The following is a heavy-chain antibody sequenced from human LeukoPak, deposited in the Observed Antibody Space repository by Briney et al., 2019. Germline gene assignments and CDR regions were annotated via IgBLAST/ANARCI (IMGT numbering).Heavy chain of an antibody. CDR2: TRNKAKGYTT. CDR1: GFTFSSYW. CDR3: TRSSTDWYNWFDP. Sequence: GGSLRLSCAASGFTFSSYWMNWVRQGPGKGLEWVGRTRNKAKGYTTEYAASVKGRFTISRDDLNNLLYLQMNSLNTEDTAVYYCTRSSTDWYNWFDPWGQGTLVTVSS. V-gene: IGHV3-72*01. J-gene: IGHJ5*02. D-gene: IGHD2-2*01.